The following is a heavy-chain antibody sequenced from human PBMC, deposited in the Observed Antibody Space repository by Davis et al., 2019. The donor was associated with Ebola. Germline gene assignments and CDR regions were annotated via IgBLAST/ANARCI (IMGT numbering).Heavy chain of an antibody. V-gene: IGHV4-34*01. D-gene: IGHD1-1*01. Sequence: MPGGSLRLSCTVSGGSISSYYWSWIRQPPGKGLEWIGEINHSGSTNYNPSLKSRVTISVDTSKNQFSLKLSSVTAADTAVYYCARGWQGGTRYFDYWGQGTLVTVSS. J-gene: IGHJ4*02. CDR3: ARGWQGGTRYFDY. CDR1: GGSISSYY. CDR2: INHSGST.